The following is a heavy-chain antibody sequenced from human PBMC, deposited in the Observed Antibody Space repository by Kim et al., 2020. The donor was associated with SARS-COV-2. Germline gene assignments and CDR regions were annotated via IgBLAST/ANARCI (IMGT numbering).Heavy chain of an antibody. CDR1: GGTFSSYA. D-gene: IGHD5-12*01. CDR3: ASSTPRGDGYNYGLD. Sequence: SVKVSCKASGGTFSSYAISWVRQAPGQGLEWMGGIIPIFGTANYAQKFQGRVTITADESTSTAYMELSSLRSEDTAVYYCASSTPRGDGYNYGLDWGQGTLVTVSS. CDR2: IIPIFGTA. V-gene: IGHV1-69*13. J-gene: IGHJ4*02.